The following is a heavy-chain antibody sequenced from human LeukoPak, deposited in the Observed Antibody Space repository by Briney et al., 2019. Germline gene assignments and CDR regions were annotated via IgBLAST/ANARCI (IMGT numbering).Heavy chain of an antibody. Sequence: ASVKVSCKASGYTFTGYYMHWVRQAPGQGLEWMGRIKPNSGGTNYAQKFQGRVTMTRATSISTAYMELSRLRSDDTAVHYCARLEEVTSFDYWDQGTLVTVSS. CDR2: IKPNSGGT. D-gene: IGHD4-17*01. CDR3: ARLEEVTSFDY. CDR1: GYTFTGYY. J-gene: IGHJ4*02. V-gene: IGHV1-2*06.